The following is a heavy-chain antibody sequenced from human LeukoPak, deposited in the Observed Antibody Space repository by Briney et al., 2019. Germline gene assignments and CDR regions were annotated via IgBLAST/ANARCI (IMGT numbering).Heavy chain of an antibody. V-gene: IGHV7-4-1*02. CDR2: IDTNTGNP. CDR1: GYTFTNYT. CDR3: ARARGSYADY. D-gene: IGHD1-26*01. J-gene: IGHJ4*02. Sequence: ASVKVSCKASGYTFTNYTINWVRLAPGQGLEWMGWIDTNTGNPTYAQGFTGRFVFSLDTSVTTTYLQISSLKAEDTAVYYCARARGSYADYWGQGTLVTVSS.